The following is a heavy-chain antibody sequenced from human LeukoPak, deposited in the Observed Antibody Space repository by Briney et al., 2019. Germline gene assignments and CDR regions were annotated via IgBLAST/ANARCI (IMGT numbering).Heavy chain of an antibody. CDR3: ARGAHRRDDYGGFFDY. J-gene: IGHJ4*02. V-gene: IGHV3-30*04. CDR1: GFTFSNYA. D-gene: IGHD4-23*01. CDR2: ISSDGNKI. Sequence: PGGSLRLSCAASGFTFSNYAMHWVRQAPGKGLEWEAVISSDGNKIYYADSVKGRFTISRDNSKNTLYLEMNSLRPEDTALYYSARGAHRRDDYGGFFDYWGQGTLVTVSS.